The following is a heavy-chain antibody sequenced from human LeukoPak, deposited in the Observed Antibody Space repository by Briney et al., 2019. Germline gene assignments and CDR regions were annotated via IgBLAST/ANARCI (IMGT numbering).Heavy chain of an antibody. CDR2: IYYSGST. Sequence: SETLSLTCTVSGGSISSYYWSWIRQPPGKGLEWIGYIYYSGSTNYNLSLKSRVTISVDTSKNQFSLKLSPVTAADTAVYYCARHIRGATGNWFVPWGQGTLVTVSS. CDR3: ARHIRGATGNWFVP. J-gene: IGHJ5*02. D-gene: IGHD1-26*01. V-gene: IGHV4-59*08. CDR1: GGSISSYY.